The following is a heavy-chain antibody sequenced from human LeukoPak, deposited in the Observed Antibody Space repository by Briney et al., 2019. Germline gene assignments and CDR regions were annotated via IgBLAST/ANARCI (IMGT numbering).Heavy chain of an antibody. V-gene: IGHV1-69*01. CDR3: AREAVVVVAPRPYYFDY. J-gene: IGHJ4*02. CDR2: IIPIFGTP. D-gene: IGHD2-15*01. Sequence: ASVKVSCKASGGTFSSYAIGWVRQAPGQGLEWMGGIIPIFGTPNYAQKFQGRVTITADESTSTAYMELSSLRSEDTAVYYCAREAVVVVAPRPYYFDYWGQGTLVTVSS. CDR1: GGTFSSYA.